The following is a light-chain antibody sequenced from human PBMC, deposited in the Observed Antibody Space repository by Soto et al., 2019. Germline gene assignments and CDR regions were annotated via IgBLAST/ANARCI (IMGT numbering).Light chain of an antibody. CDR3: ATWDSSLIAGV. Sequence: QSALTQPPSVSAAPGQKVTISCSGSSSNIGNNFVSWYQHLPGTAPKLLIYDNNKRPSGIPDRFSGTKSGTSATLGITGLQTGEEAHYYCATWDSSLIAGVFGGGTKVTVL. J-gene: IGLJ2*01. CDR2: DNN. V-gene: IGLV1-51*01. CDR1: SSNIGNNF.